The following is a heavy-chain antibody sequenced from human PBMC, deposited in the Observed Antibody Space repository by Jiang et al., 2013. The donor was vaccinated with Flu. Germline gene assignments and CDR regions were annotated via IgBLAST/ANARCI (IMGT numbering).Heavy chain of an antibody. D-gene: IGHD4-17*01. Sequence: SGAEVKKPGSSVKVSCKASGGSFSNYALTWVRQAPGQGLEWLGGIIPIFGTANYPQKFQGRVSITADESTTTTYMELSSLRSNDTAVYFCARGPTVTLLDSWGQGTLVTVSS. CDR3: ARGPTVTLLDS. CDR1: GGSFSNYA. J-gene: IGHJ4*02. V-gene: IGHV1-69*01. CDR2: IIPIFGTA.